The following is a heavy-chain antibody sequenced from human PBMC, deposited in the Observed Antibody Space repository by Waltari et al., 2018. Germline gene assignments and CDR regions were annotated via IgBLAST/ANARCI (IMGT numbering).Heavy chain of an antibody. D-gene: IGHD3-22*01. V-gene: IGHV4-59*01. Sequence: QVQLQGSGPGLVKPSETLSLTCTVSGGSISSYYCSWIRQPPGKGLEWIGYIYYSGSTNYNPSLKSRVTISVDTSKNQFSLKLSSVTAADTAMYYCARYYYDSRGFSAFDIWGQGTMVTVSS. CDR3: ARYYYDSRGFSAFDI. J-gene: IGHJ3*02. CDR1: GGSISSYY. CDR2: IYYSGST.